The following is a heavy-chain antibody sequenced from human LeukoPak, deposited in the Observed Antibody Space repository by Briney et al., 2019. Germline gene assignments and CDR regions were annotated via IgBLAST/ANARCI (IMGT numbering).Heavy chain of an antibody. CDR1: GFTFSNYW. V-gene: IGHV3-74*01. J-gene: IGHJ4*02. D-gene: IGHD2/OR15-2a*01. Sequence: PGGSLRLSCVASGFTFSNYWMHWVRQAPGEGLVWVSRINNLGGDITYADSVKGRFTISRDNAKDTLYLQMDSLRPEDSAMYYCATQNILDYWGQGTLVTVSS. CDR2: INNLGGDI. CDR3: ATQNILDY.